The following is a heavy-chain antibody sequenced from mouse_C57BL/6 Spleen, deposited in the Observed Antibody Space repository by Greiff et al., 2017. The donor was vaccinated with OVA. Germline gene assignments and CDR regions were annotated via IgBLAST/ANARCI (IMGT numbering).Heavy chain of an antibody. J-gene: IGHJ2*01. Sequence: EVHLVESGGDLVKPGGSLKLSCAASGFTFSSYGMSWVRQTPDKRLEWVATISSGGSYTYYPDSVKGRFTISRDNAKNTLYLQMSSLKSEDTAMYYCARGSGSSNYFDYWGQGITLTVSS. CDR3: ARGSGSSNYFDY. D-gene: IGHD1-1*01. CDR1: GFTFSSYG. CDR2: ISSGGSYT. V-gene: IGHV5-6*01.